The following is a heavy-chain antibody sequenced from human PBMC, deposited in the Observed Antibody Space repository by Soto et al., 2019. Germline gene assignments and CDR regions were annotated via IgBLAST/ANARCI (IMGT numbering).Heavy chain of an antibody. J-gene: IGHJ4*02. CDR2: IKQDGSEK. V-gene: IGHV3-7*01. CDR1: GFTFSSYW. D-gene: IGHD3-3*01. CDR3: ARVKRTTIFGVVIESYFDY. Sequence: GGSLRFSCAASGFTFSSYWMSWVRQAPGKGLEWVANIKQDGSEKYYVDSVKGRFTISRDNAKNSLYLQMNSLRAEDTAVYYCARVKRTTIFGVVIESYFDYWGQGTLVTVSS.